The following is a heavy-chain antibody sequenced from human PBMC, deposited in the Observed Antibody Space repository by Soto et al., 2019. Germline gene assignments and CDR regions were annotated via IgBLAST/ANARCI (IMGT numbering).Heavy chain of an antibody. CDR1: GFTFSSYA. CDR2: ISGSGGST. J-gene: IGHJ4*02. Sequence: EVQLLESGGGLVQPGGSLRLSCAASGFTFSSYAMSWVRQAPGKGLEWVSAISGSGGSTYYADSVKGRFTISRDNSKNTLDLQMNSLRAEDTAVYYCARYQLLLYPIPTKIDYWGQGTLVTVSS. CDR3: ARYQLLLYPIPTKIDY. V-gene: IGHV3-23*01. D-gene: IGHD2-2*01.